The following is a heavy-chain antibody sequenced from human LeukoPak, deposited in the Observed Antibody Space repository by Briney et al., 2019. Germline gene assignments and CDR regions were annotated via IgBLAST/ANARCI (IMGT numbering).Heavy chain of an antibody. CDR1: GYTFNSYG. CDR3: AGDASRATYYYDSSAFYSDY. J-gene: IGHJ4*02. Sequence: ASVNVSCKASGYTFNSYGIMGLRQPPAKELEGMGWISAYKGNTNYAQRVQGRLTMTTDTSTSTAYMELRSLRSDDTAVYYCAGDASRATYYYDSSAFYSDYWGQGTLVTVSS. D-gene: IGHD3-22*01. CDR2: ISAYKGNT. V-gene: IGHV1-18*01.